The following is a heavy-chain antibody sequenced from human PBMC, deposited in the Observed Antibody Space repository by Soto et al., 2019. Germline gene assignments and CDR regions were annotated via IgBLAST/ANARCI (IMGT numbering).Heavy chain of an antibody. V-gene: IGHV3-53*01. D-gene: IGHD2-15*01. Sequence: GSLRLSCAVSGLTVSRNYMTWVRQAPGKGLEWVSVIYSAGNTYYADSVKGRFTISRDNSKNTLNLQMNSLRAEDTAIYYCAREDSTDPGYFDHWGQGTLVTVSS. J-gene: IGHJ4*02. CDR1: GLTVSRNY. CDR2: IYSAGNT. CDR3: AREDSTDPGYFDH.